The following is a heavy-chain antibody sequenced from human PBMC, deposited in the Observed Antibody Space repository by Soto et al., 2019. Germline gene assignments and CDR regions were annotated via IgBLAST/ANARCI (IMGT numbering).Heavy chain of an antibody. D-gene: IGHD1-1*01. CDR2: IWYDGSNK. Sequence: QVQLVESGGGVVQPGRSLRLSCAASGFTFSSYGMHWVRQAPGKGLEWVAVIWYDGSNKYYADSVKGRFTISRDNSKNTLYLQMDSRRAEDTAVYYCARAGTTGTTATRMIGGHWGQGTLVTVSS. CDR1: GFTFSSYG. CDR3: ARAGTTGTTATRMIGGH. V-gene: IGHV3-33*01. J-gene: IGHJ4*02.